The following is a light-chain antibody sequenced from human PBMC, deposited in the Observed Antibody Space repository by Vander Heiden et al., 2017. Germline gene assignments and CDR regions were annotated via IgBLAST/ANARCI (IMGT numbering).Light chain of an antibody. CDR2: DVS. CDR1: QSINSY. J-gene: IGKJ4*01. V-gene: IGKV3-11*01. Sequence: IRLTPSPANLFLSPGDRATLTCRASQSINSYLAWYQQRPGQAPRLLIYDVSNRATGIPARFSGSGLGTDFTLTISSLEPEDFAIYYCQQRVSWPLTFGGGTKVEIK. CDR3: QQRVSWPLT.